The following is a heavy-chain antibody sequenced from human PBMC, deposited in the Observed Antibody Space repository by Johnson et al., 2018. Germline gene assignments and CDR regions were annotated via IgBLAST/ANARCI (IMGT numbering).Heavy chain of an antibody. V-gene: IGHV1-69*04. J-gene: IGHJ4*02. CDR3: SRVDSGSYQFDY. Sequence: QVQLVQSGAEVKKPGSSVKVSCKASGGTFSSYAISWVRQAPGQGLEWMGRMIPILGIANYAQKFQGRVTITADNSTNTVYLELSSLRSENTAVYDCSRVDSGSYQFDYWGQGTLVTVSS. CDR2: MIPILGIA. CDR1: GGTFSSYA. D-gene: IGHD1-26*01.